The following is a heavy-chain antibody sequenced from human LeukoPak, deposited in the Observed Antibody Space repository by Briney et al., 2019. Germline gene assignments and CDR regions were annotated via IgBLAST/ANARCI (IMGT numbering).Heavy chain of an antibody. CDR3: ARSSRYSYGLEY. D-gene: IGHD5-18*01. J-gene: IGHJ4*02. CDR2: IIPIFGTA. Sequence: SVKVSCKASGGTFSSYAISWVRQAPGHRLEWMGGIIPIFGTANYAQKFQGRVTITADESTSTAYMELSSLRSEETAVYYCARSSRYSYGLEYWGQGELVTVSS. CDR1: GGTFSSYA. V-gene: IGHV1-69*13.